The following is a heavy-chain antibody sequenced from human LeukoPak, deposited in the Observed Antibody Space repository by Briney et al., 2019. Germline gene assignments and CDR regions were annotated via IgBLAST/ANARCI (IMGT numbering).Heavy chain of an antibody. CDR1: GYTLTELS. CDR3: ARAGSSDY. Sequence: ASVTVSCKVSGYTLTELSMHWVRQAPGKGLEWMGGFDPEDGETIYAQKFQGRVTMTRDTSTSTVYMELSSLRSEDTAVYYCARAGSSDYWGQGTLVTASS. J-gene: IGHJ4*02. V-gene: IGHV1-24*01. CDR2: FDPEDGET. D-gene: IGHD6-6*01.